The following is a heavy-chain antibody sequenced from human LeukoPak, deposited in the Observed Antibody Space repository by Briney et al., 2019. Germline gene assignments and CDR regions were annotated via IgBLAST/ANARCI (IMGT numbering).Heavy chain of an antibody. CDR3: ARGDPHADL. Sequence: GGSLRLSCAASGFIFSSYEMNWFRQAPGKGLEWIADVTISGHTKNYADSVKGRFTISRDSARTSLYLQMNSLRVEDTGVYFCARGDPHADLWGQGTLVTVSS. CDR2: VTISGHTK. J-gene: IGHJ5*02. CDR1: GFIFSSYE. V-gene: IGHV3-48*03.